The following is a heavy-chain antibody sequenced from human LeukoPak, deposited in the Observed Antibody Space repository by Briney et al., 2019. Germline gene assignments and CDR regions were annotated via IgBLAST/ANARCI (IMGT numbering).Heavy chain of an antibody. CDR1: GFTLSNAW. J-gene: IGHJ1*01. Sequence: GVSVRHSCRAWGFTLSNAWVMCLRGSRGEGVEWVGRIKSKNEGAPTEYAAHVTGRFTISRDDSTHTLYMQMNSLATEHTAVSYRTTDPPTVVTAWSQRSLVTVYS. V-gene: IGHV3-15*01. CDR2: IKSKNEGAPT. D-gene: IGHD4-23*01. CDR3: TTDPPTVVTA.